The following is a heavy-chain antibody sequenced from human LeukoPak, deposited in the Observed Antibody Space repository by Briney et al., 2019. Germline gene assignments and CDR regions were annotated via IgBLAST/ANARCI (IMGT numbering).Heavy chain of an antibody. V-gene: IGHV3-7*01. J-gene: IGHJ4*02. CDR2: IKHDGSDR. CDR3: ARELITKWSCGDY. D-gene: IGHD1-20*01. Sequence: GGSLRLSCAASGFTFSTYWMGWVRQAPGKGLEWVANIKHDGSDRNYVDSVRGRFTISRDNGKNLLHLQMKTLRAEDTAVYYCARELITKWSCGDYWGQGTPVTVSP. CDR1: GFTFSTYW.